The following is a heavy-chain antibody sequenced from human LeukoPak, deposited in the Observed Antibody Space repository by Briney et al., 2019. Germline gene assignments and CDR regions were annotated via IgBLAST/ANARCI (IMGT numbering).Heavy chain of an antibody. CDR1: GFTFSSYA. Sequence: GGSLRLSCAASGFTFSSYAMSWVRQAPGRGLEWVSVIYSGGSTYYADSVKGRFTISRDNSKNTVYLQMNNLRAGDTAVYYCASLSPDDFDYWGQGTLVTVSS. J-gene: IGHJ4*02. CDR3: ASLSPDDFDY. D-gene: IGHD5/OR15-5a*01. CDR2: IYSGGST. V-gene: IGHV3-66*01.